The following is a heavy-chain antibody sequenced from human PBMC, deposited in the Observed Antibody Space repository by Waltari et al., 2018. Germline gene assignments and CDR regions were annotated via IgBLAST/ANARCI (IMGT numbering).Heavy chain of an antibody. D-gene: IGHD1-1*01. Sequence: QVHLVASGGGVVQPGGSLRVSCAESGFPSRDYGMHWVRQATGKWLEWVAFIRYDAIDIYYRDSVKGRFTISRDNSKNTLFLQMSSLRPEDTAVYYCAKVGVGLTTWYPFDVWGQGTMVTVSS. CDR3: AKVGVGLTTWYPFDV. V-gene: IGHV3-30*02. CDR1: GFPSRDYG. CDR2: IRYDAIDI. J-gene: IGHJ3*01.